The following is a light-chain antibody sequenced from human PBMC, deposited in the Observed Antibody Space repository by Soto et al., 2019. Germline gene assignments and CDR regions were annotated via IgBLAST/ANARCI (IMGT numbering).Light chain of an antibody. J-gene: IGKJ2*03. Sequence: DFVMTQSPDSLAVSLGERATINCKSSQSVLHSSNNKNYLAWYQQKPGQPPKLLIYWASTRGSGVPDRFSGSGSGTDFTLTISSLQAEDMAVYYCQQYRLAPYSFGQGTKLDIK. CDR3: QQYRLAPYS. CDR1: QSVLHSSNNKNY. V-gene: IGKV4-1*01. CDR2: WAS.